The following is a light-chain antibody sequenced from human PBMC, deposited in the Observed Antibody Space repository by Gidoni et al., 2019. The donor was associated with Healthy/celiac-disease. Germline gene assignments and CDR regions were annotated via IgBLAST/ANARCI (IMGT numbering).Light chain of an antibody. CDR1: QGISNY. CDR2: AAS. J-gene: IGKJ3*01. V-gene: IGKV1-27*01. CDR3: QKYNSALFT. Sequence: DIKMTQSPSSLSASVGDRVTITCRASQGISNYLAWYQQKPGKVPKLLIYAASTLQSGVPSRFSGSGSGTDFTHTISSLQPEDVATYYCQKYNSALFTFGPGTKVDIK.